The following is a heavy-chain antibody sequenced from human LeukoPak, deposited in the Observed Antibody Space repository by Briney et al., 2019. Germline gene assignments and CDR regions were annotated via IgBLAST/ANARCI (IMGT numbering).Heavy chain of an antibody. J-gene: IGHJ4*02. Sequence: GGSLRLSCAASGFTFTSYWMHWVRQAPGKGLEWVSAISGSGGSTYYADSVKGRFTISRDNSKNTLYLQMNSLRAEDTAVYYCAKVMSSGWYLDPLDYWGQGTLVTVSS. CDR3: AKVMSSGWYLDPLDY. CDR2: ISGSGGST. V-gene: IGHV3-23*01. D-gene: IGHD6-19*01. CDR1: GFTFTSYW.